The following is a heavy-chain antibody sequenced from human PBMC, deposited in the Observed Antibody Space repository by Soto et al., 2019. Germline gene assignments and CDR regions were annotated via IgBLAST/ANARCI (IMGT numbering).Heavy chain of an antibody. D-gene: IGHD4-17*01. CDR1: GFTFSTYG. Sequence: QVQLVESGGGEVQPGRSLTLSCAASGFTFSTYGMHWVRQTPGKGLEWVAVISYDGTNKFYSDSVKGRFTISRDNFKNTLNLQMNSLRADDTAVYSCAKDLQSYGDYDYYCYGMDVWGLGTRVTVSS. CDR3: AKDLQSYGDYDYYCYGMDV. CDR2: ISYDGTNK. V-gene: IGHV3-30*18. J-gene: IGHJ6*02.